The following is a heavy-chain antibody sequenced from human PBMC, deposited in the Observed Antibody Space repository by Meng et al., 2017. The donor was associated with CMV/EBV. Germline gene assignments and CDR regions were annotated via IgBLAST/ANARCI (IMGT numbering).Heavy chain of an antibody. Sequence: GESLKISCAASGFTFSSYEMNWVRQAPGKGLEWVSYISSSGSTIYYADSVKGRFTISRDNAKNTLYLQMNSLRAEDTAVYYCARDPIGFWSGYYKGGFFDYWGQGTLVTVSS. CDR1: GFTFSSYE. D-gene: IGHD3-3*01. J-gene: IGHJ4*02. CDR2: ISSSGSTI. CDR3: ARDPIGFWSGYYKGGFFDY. V-gene: IGHV3-48*03.